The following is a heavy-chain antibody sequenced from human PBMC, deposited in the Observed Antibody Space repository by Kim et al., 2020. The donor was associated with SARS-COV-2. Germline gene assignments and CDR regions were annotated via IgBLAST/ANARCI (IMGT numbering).Heavy chain of an antibody. CDR2: IYYSGST. CDR1: GGSISSSSYY. J-gene: IGHJ5*02. CDR3: ARHKGIRHMIVVVEGWFDP. D-gene: IGHD3-22*01. V-gene: IGHV4-39*01. Sequence: SETLSLTCTVSGGSISSSSYYWGWIRQPPGKGLEWIGSIYYSGSTYYNPSLKSRVTISVDTSKNQFSLKLSSVTAADTAVYYCARHKGIRHMIVVVEGWFDPWGQGTLVTGSS.